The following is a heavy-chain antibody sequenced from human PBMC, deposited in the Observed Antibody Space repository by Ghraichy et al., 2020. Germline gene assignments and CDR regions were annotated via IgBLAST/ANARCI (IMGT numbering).Heavy chain of an antibody. CDR2: ISAYNGNT. Sequence: ASVKVSCKASGYTFTSYGISWVRQAPGQGLEWMGWISAYNGNTNYAQKLQGRVTMTTDTSTSTAYMELRSLRSDDTAVYYCATATLNSSGWYRPLDAFDIWGQGTMVTVSS. J-gene: IGHJ3*02. V-gene: IGHV1-18*01. D-gene: IGHD6-19*01. CDR1: GYTFTSYG. CDR3: ATATLNSSGWYRPLDAFDI.